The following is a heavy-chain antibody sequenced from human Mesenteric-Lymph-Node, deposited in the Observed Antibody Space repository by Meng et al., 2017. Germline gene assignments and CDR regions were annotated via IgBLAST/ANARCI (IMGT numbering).Heavy chain of an antibody. Sequence: GESLKISCAASGFTFRSYWMHWVRQAPGKGLGWVSRIKSDGSSASYADPVKGRFTISRDNAKNTLYLQMNSLRAEDTAVYYCARVGYCTSGICYSPDYHYGTDVWGQGTTVTVSS. V-gene: IGHV3-74*01. CDR2: IKSDGSSA. CDR3: ARVGYCTSGICYSPDYHYGTDV. D-gene: IGHD2-2*02. J-gene: IGHJ6*02. CDR1: GFTFRSYW.